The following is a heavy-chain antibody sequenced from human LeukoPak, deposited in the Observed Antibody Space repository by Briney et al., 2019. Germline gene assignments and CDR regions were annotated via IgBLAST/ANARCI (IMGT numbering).Heavy chain of an antibody. CDR2: ISLNSGSI. J-gene: IGHJ4*02. D-gene: IGHD3-16*02. V-gene: IGHV3-9*03. Sequence: GGSLRLSCAASGFTFDDYAMHWVRQAPGKGLEWVSGISLNSGSIGYADSVKGRFTISRDNAKNSLYLQMNSLRAEDMALYYCARSDYVWGSYRYYFDYWGQGTLVTVSS. CDR3: ARSDYVWGSYRYYFDY. CDR1: GFTFDDYA.